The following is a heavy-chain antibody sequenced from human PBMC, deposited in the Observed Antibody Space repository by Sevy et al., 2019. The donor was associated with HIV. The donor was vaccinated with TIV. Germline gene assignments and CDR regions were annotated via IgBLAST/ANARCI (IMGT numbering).Heavy chain of an antibody. CDR1: GFSFSAYW. J-gene: IGHJ4*02. D-gene: IGHD1-26*01. V-gene: IGHV3-7*01. CDR3: AQETFGRFDS. CDR2: IKPDGSEK. Sequence: GGSLRLSCAASGFSFSAYWMNWVRQAPGKGVEWVANIKPDGSEKHYVDSAEGRFTISRDNAKNSLYLQMNSLRVEDTAMYYCAQETFGRFDSWGQGTLVTVSS.